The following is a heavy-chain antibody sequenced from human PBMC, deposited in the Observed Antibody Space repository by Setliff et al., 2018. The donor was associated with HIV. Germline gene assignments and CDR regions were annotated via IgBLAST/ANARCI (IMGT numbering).Heavy chain of an antibody. Sequence: PGGSLRLSCEASGFSVSRHYMTWVRKAPGKGLEWVSVIYSDGTIYYPDSARGRFTISRDNSKNTLYLQMNSLRAEDTAVYYCAKERDWDIVVVPAAKGFDYWGQGTLVTSPQ. CDR3: AKERDWDIVVVPAAKGFDY. CDR2: IYSDGTI. CDR1: GFSVSRHY. D-gene: IGHD2-2*01. J-gene: IGHJ4*02. V-gene: IGHV3-53*01.